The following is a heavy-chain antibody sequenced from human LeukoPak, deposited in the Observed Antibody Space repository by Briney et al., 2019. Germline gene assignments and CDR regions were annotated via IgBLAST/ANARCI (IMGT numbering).Heavy chain of an antibody. D-gene: IGHD5-24*01. Sequence: ASVKVSCKVSGYTLTELSMHWVRQAPGKGLAWMGGFDPEDGETIYAQKFQGRVTMTEDTSTDTAYMELSSLRSEDTAVYYCATSGWASQNWFDPWGQGTLVTVSS. J-gene: IGHJ5*02. V-gene: IGHV1-24*01. CDR2: FDPEDGET. CDR1: GYTLTELS. CDR3: ATSGWASQNWFDP.